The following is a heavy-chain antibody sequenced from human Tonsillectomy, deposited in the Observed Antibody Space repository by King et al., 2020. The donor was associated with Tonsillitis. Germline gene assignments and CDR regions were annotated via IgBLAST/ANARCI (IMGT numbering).Heavy chain of an antibody. D-gene: IGHD3-10*01. V-gene: IGHV3-30*04. CDR1: GFTFSSYT. J-gene: IGHJ4*02. Sequence: VKLVESGGGVVQPGRSLRLSCAASGFTFSSYTMHWVRQAPGKGLEWVAVISYDGSNKYYADSVKGRFTLSRDNSKNTLYLQMNSLRAEDTAVYYCARRVQAGVYFDYWGQGTLVTVSS. CDR2: ISYDGSNK. CDR3: ARRVQAGVYFDY.